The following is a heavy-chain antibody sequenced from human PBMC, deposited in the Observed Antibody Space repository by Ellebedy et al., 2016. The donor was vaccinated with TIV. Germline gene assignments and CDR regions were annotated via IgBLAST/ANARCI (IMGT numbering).Heavy chain of an antibody. CDR3: VNLRHRVP. J-gene: IGHJ5*02. CDR2: INSNGDNT. Sequence: PGGSLRLSCSASGFPFSTSSMHRARQAPGKGPPEYVAAINSNGDNTYYADSVKGRFTISRDNSKNTLFLQMSSLRLEDTALYYCVNLRHRVPWGQGTLVTVSS. CDR1: GFPFSTSS. V-gene: IGHV3-64D*09.